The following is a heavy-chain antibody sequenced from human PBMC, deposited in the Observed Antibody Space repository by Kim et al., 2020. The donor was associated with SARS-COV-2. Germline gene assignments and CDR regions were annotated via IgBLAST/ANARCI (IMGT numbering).Heavy chain of an antibody. Sequence: SETLSLTCIVSGGSISSSSYYWGWIRQPPGKGLEWIGSIYYTGSTYYNPSLKSRVTISVDTSNNQFSLRLSSVTAADTALYYCAQHILGAAPAFYYGFDV. CDR2: IYYTGST. D-gene: IGHD2-21*01. J-gene: IGHJ6*01. V-gene: IGHV4-39*07. CDR3: AQHILGAAPAFYYGFDV. CDR1: GGSISSSSYY.